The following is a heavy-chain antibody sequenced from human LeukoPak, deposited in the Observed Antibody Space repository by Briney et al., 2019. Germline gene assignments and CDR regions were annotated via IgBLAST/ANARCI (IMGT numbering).Heavy chain of an antibody. CDR1: GGSISGYY. V-gene: IGHV4-59*01. J-gene: IGHJ5*02. CDR2: IYYTGST. CDR3: VRSKSGTYGWFDP. Sequence: SETLSLTCTVSGGSISGYYWSWIRQPPGKGLEWIGYIYYTGSTNYNPSLKSRVIISVDTSKNQFSLKVSSVTAADAAVYYCVRSKSGTYGWFDPWGQGTLVTVSS. D-gene: IGHD4-17*01.